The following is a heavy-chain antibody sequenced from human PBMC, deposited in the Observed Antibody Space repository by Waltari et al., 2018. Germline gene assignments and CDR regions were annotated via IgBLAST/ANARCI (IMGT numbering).Heavy chain of an antibody. CDR1: GITLRTYN. CDR3: ARGGWGFYLDL. D-gene: IGHD7-27*01. Sequence: EVQLMESGGGLAKPGGSLRLPCAAYGITLRTYNMNWVRQAPGKGLEWVSSVSSNGAYIHYGDSVKGRFTISRDNAKTSLYLQMNGLRDEDTAVYYCARGGWGFYLDLWGQGALVTVSS. V-gene: IGHV3-21*01. CDR2: VSSNGAYI. J-gene: IGHJ5*02.